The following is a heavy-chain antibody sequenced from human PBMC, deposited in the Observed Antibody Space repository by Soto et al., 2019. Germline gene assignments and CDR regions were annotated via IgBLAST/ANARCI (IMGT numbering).Heavy chain of an antibody. CDR2: ISYDGKQT. V-gene: IGHV3-30*03. D-gene: IGHD3-16*01. Sequence: GGSLRLSCGAPGVTFKDYGMHWVRQAPGKGLEWVAVISYDGKQTYYADSVKGRFTISKDKPKRTLFLQMNSLRVDDTAVYYCARDGWGSNWYFDLWGRGTLVTVSS. CDR3: ARDGWGSNWYFDL. CDR1: GVTFKDYG. J-gene: IGHJ2*01.